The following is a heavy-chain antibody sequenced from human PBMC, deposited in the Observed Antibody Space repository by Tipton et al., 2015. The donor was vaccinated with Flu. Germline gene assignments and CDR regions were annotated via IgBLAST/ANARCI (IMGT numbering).Heavy chain of an antibody. D-gene: IGHD6-13*01. Sequence: QLVQSGGGVVQPGGSLKLSCAASGFTFRNDGMHWVRQAPGKGLEWVAFIRFDGTNKYYADSVRGRFTISRDNSKSTLFLQMNSLRGDDTAVYYCAKVGLDSWYEIDYWGQGTLVTVSS. V-gene: IGHV3-30*02. CDR1: GFTFRNDG. CDR2: IRFDGTNK. CDR3: AKVGLDSWYEIDY. J-gene: IGHJ4*02.